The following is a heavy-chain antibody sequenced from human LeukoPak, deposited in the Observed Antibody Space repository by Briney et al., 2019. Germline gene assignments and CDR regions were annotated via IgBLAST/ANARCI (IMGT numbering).Heavy chain of an antibody. V-gene: IGHV3-23*01. CDR2: ITGSGDSA. CDR1: GFTFSSSV. CDR3: AKEKWDC. J-gene: IGHJ4*02. D-gene: IGHD1-26*01. Sequence: PGGSLRLSCAASGFTFSSSVMSWVRQAPGKGLEWVSTITGSGDSAYYADSVKGRFTISRDNSKNTPYLQMHSLRAEDTAVYYCAKEKWDCWGQGTLVTVSS.